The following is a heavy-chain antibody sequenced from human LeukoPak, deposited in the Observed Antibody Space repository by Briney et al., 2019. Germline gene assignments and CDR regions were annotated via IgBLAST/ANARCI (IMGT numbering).Heavy chain of an antibody. V-gene: IGHV4-59*11. J-gene: IGHJ4*02. D-gene: IGHD5-18*01. CDR2: IYYSGST. CDR3: ARVEYSYGFFDY. Sequence: SETLSLTCTVSGGSISSHYWSWIRQPPGKGLEWIGYIYYSGSTNYNPSLKSRVTTSVDTSKNQFSLKLSSVTAADTAVYYCARVEYSYGFFDYWGQGTLVTVSS. CDR1: GGSISSHY.